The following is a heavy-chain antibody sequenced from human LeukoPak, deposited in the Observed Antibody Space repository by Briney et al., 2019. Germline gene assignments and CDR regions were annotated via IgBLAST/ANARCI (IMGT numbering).Heavy chain of an antibody. CDR3: AREPMYYDILTGSFDY. V-gene: IGHV1-2*06. D-gene: IGHD3-9*01. CDR1: GYTFTGYY. Sequence: ASVKVSCKASGYTFTGYYMHWVRQAPGQGLEWVGRINPNSGGTNYAQKFQGRVTMTRDTSISTAYMELSRLRSDDTAVYYCAREPMYYDILTGSFDYWGQGTLVTVSS. CDR2: INPNSGGT. J-gene: IGHJ4*02.